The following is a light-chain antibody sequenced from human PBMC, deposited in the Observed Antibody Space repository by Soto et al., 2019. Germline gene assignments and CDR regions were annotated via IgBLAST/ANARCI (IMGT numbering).Light chain of an antibody. CDR2: AVS. Sequence: ALTQPASVSGSPGQSITISCTGTSSDVGLYDYVSWYQQHPGKAPQLMIYAVSNRPSGVSNRFSASKSGNTASLFISGLQAEDQPDYYCSSYTSDSSYVFGSGTKVTVL. CDR1: SSDVGLYDY. V-gene: IGLV2-14*01. CDR3: SSYTSDSSYV. J-gene: IGLJ1*01.